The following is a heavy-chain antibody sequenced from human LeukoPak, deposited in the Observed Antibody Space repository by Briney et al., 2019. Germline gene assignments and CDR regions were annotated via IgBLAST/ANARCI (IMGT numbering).Heavy chain of an antibody. CDR1: GGSISSTSYY. Sequence: SETLSLTCTVSGGSISSTSYYWGWIRQPPGKGLGWIGSIYYTGSTYYNPSVKSRVTISVDTSKNQFSLKLSSVTAADTAVYYCARVPYSSSWYYFDYWGQGTLVTVPS. CDR3: ARVPYSSSWYYFDY. V-gene: IGHV4-39*07. D-gene: IGHD6-13*01. CDR2: IYYTGST. J-gene: IGHJ4*02.